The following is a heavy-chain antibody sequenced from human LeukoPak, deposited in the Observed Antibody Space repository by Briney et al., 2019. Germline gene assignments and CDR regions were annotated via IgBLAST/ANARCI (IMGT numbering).Heavy chain of an antibody. CDR3: AREVGAAAGTRDYFDY. Sequence: PSETLSLTRTVSGGFISSGVYYWSWIREPPGEALEGIGYIYYSGSTYYNRSLKSRVTISIDTSKNQFSLKLSSVTAADTAVYYCAREVGAAAGTRDYFDYWGQGTLVTVSS. D-gene: IGHD6-13*01. CDR1: GGFISSGVYY. CDR2: IYYSGST. J-gene: IGHJ4*02. V-gene: IGHV4-30-4*01.